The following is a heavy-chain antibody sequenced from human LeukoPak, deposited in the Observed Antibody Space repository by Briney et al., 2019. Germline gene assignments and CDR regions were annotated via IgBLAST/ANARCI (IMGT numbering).Heavy chain of an antibody. CDR3: ARRLRRDAFDI. CDR2: IYYSGST. D-gene: IGHD4-17*01. Sequence: SETLSLTCTVSGGSISSYYWSWIRQPPGKGLEWIGYIYYSGSTNYNPSLKSRVTMSVDTSKNQFSLKLSSVTAADTAVYYCARRLRRDAFDIWGQGTMVTVSS. V-gene: IGHV4-59*12. CDR1: GGSISSYY. J-gene: IGHJ3*02.